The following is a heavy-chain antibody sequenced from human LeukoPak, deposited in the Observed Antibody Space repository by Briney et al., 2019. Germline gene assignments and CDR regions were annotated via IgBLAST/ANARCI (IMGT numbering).Heavy chain of an antibody. J-gene: IGHJ5*02. CDR2: ISSGGTTT. CDR1: GFTLSTYE. Sequence: PGGSLRLSCAGSGFTLSTYEMNWVRQAPGKGLEWVSYISSGGTTTYYADSVKGRFTISRDNAKNSLYLQMNSLRAEDTAIYYCARDPANTATFDPWGQGTLVTVSS. V-gene: IGHV3-48*03. D-gene: IGHD5-18*01. CDR3: ARDPANTATFDP.